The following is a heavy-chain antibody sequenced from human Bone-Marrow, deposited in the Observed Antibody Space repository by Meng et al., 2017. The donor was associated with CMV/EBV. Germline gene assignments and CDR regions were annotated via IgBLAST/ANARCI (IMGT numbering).Heavy chain of an antibody. CDR2: IKSKSDGGTT. J-gene: IGHJ4*02. Sequence: GGSLRLSCAASGFTFSNAWMNWVRQAPGKGLEWVGHIKSKSDGGTTDYAAPVKGRFTISRDDSNNTLYLQMNSLKTEDTAVYYCTKTYYDFWSGYFPGYGGQGTLVTVSS. CDR1: GFTFSNAW. CDR3: TKTYYDFWSGYFPGY. D-gene: IGHD3-3*01. V-gene: IGHV3-15*01.